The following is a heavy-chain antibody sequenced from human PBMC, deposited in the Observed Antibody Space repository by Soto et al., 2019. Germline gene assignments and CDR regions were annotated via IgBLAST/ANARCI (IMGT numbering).Heavy chain of an antibody. J-gene: IGHJ4*02. CDR1: GFTFSRDG. CDR3: EKDASGSYSTDY. CDR2: ISGSGAST. Sequence: PGGSLRFSCAASGFTFSRDGMSWVRQAPGKGLEWVSGISGSGASTYYAASVKVRFTISRDNSKNTLYLQLSSLRAEDTAVYYCEKDASGSYSTDYWAQVTLVTVSS. D-gene: IGHD3-10*01. V-gene: IGHV3-23*01.